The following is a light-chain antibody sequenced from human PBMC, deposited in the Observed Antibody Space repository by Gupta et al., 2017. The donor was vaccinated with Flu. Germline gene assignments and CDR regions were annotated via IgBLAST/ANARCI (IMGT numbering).Light chain of an antibody. V-gene: IGLV3-27*01. CDR2: KSS. CDR3: YTAANNNLV. J-gene: IGLJ3*02. Sequence: TGNTTRSTCSGSGRTKKYAQPRQQSPSHGLMLVIDKSSGRAAGIPERFSGSSSGATVTFTICGAQVEDEADYYCYTAANNNLVFGGGTKLTVL. CDR1: GRTKKY.